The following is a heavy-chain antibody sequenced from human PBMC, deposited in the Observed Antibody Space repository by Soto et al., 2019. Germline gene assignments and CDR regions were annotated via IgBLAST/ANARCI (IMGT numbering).Heavy chain of an antibody. CDR3: AREGEVPGLPGALSFEY. D-gene: IGHD2-2*01. Sequence: QVQLVESGGGVVQPGRPLRLSCAASGFSFSSFGMHWVRQAPGKGLEWVAVVSKDGGTTYYADSVKGRLTISRDNSKNTLDLQVHILRTEDTAIYDCAREGEVPGLPGALSFEYWGQGLLVTASS. V-gene: IGHV3-30*03. J-gene: IGHJ4*02. CDR2: VSKDGGTT. CDR1: GFSFSSFG.